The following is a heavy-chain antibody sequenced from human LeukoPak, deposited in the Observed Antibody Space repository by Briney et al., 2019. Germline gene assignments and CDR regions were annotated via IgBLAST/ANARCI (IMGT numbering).Heavy chain of an antibody. CDR3: ARRTPGPQLDEYVAYFFDH. CDR2: IYSSGAT. J-gene: IGHJ4*02. D-gene: IGHD2-2*01. Sequence: SETLSLICTVSGGSISTYNWIWIRQTPGQALEWIGHIYSSGATKYNPSLKSRATILLDTSKNQLSLKLSSVSAADTAVYYCARRTPGPQLDEYVAYFFDHWGQGTQVTVSS. CDR1: GGSISTYN. V-gene: IGHV4-4*09.